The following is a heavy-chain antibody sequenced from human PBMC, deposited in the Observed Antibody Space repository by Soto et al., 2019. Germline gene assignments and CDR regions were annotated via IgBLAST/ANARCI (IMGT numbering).Heavy chain of an antibody. Sequence: ASVEVSCKXSGYTFTGYYMHWVRQAPGQGLEWMGWINPNSGGTNYAQKFQGWVTMTRDTSISTAYMELSRLRSDDTAVYYCARAGSSWYYGMDVWGQGTTVTVSS. D-gene: IGHD6-13*01. CDR1: GYTFTGYY. J-gene: IGHJ6*02. CDR2: INPNSGGT. CDR3: ARAGSSWYYGMDV. V-gene: IGHV1-2*04.